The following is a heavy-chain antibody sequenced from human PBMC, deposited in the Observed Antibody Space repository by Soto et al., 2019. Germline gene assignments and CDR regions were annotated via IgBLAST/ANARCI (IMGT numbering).Heavy chain of an antibody. D-gene: IGHD5-18*01. V-gene: IGHV1-2*04. Sequence: QVQLVQSGAEVKKPGASVKVSCKASGYTFTGYYMHWVRQAPGQGLEWMGWINPNSGGTNYAQKFQGWVTMTRDTSISTAYMELSRLRSDDTAVYYCARDRLDVDTAMDTNPIYYYYGMDVWGQGTTVTVSS. CDR3: ARDRLDVDTAMDTNPIYYYYGMDV. CDR1: GYTFTGYY. CDR2: INPNSGGT. J-gene: IGHJ6*02.